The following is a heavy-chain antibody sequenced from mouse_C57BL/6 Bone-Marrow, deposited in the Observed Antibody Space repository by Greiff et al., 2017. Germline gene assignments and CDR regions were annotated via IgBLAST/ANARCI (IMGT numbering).Heavy chain of an antibody. CDR2: INPKNGGT. CDR1: GYTFTDYY. Sequence: EVQLQQSGPELVKPGASVKISCKASGYTFTDYYMNWVKQSHGKSLEWIGDINPKNGGTSYNQKFKGKATLTVAKSSSTAYMELRSLTSEDSAVYYCASSPITTVVPYYYAMDYWGQGTSVTVSS. V-gene: IGHV1-26*01. J-gene: IGHJ4*01. D-gene: IGHD1-1*01. CDR3: ASSPITTVVPYYYAMDY.